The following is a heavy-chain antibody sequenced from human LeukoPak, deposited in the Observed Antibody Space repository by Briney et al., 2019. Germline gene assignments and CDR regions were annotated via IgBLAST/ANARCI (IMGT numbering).Heavy chain of an antibody. CDR1: GGSISRSSFY. CDR3: ARLLRDAFDI. V-gene: IGHV4-39*07. Sequence: SETLSLTCSVSGGSISRSSFYWGWIRQPPGKGLEWIGSIYSSGSTYYNPSLKSRVTISVDTSKNQFSLKLSSVTAADTAVYYCARLLRDAFDIWGQGTMVTVSS. CDR2: IYSSGST. J-gene: IGHJ3*02.